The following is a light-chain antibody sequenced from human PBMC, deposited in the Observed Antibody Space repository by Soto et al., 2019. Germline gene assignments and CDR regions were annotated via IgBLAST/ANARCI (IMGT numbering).Light chain of an antibody. V-gene: IGLV2-14*01. J-gene: IGLJ1*01. Sequence: QSVLTQPASVSETPGQSITISCTGTSSDVGGYDYVSWYQLHPRKAPNLMVFEVSNRPSVLSYRFAGSKSANTASLNISRLQAGDVADYFCSLYSISTAYLFGTGTKVTVL. CDR2: EVS. CDR1: SSDVGGYDY. CDR3: SLYSISTAYL.